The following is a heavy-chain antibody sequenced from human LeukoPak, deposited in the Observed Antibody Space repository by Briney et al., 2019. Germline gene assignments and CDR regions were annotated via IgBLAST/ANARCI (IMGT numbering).Heavy chain of an antibody. CDR2: FDPEDGET. CDR3: ATGYSSGWYLSY. J-gene: IGHJ4*02. Sequence: ASVKVSCKVSGYTLTELSMHWVRQAPGKGLEWMGGFDPEDGETIYAQKFQGRVTMTEDTSTDTAYMELSSLRSEDTAGYYCATGYSSGWYLSYWGQGTLATVSS. V-gene: IGHV1-24*01. CDR1: GYTLTELS. D-gene: IGHD6-19*01.